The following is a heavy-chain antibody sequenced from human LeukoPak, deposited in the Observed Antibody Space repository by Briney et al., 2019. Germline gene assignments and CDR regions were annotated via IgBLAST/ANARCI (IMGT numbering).Heavy chain of an antibody. CDR3: AREGSSGSSFDS. V-gene: IGHV3-30*03. J-gene: IGHJ4*02. CDR2: ISYDGSNK. CDR1: GFTLSSYS. Sequence: PGGSLRLSCAASGFTLSSYSMNWVRQAPGKGLEWVAVISYDGSNKFYADSVKGRFTISRDNSKNTLYLQMNSLRAEDTAVYYCAREGSSGSSFDSWGQGTLVTVSS. D-gene: IGHD6-6*01.